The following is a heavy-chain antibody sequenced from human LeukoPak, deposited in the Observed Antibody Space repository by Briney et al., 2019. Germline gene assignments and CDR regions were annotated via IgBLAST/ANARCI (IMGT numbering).Heavy chain of an antibody. J-gene: IGHJ6*03. V-gene: IGHV4-4*07. Sequence: PSETLSLTCTVSGGSVITCYWNWIRQSAGKGLEWIGRIYSSGITDYSPSLKSRATMSVDTSNNQFSLRLTSVTAADTAVYYCARALGARAYYYMDVWGKGTTVTVSS. CDR1: GGSVITCY. CDR2: IYSSGIT. CDR3: ARALGARAYYYMDV. D-gene: IGHD5-12*01.